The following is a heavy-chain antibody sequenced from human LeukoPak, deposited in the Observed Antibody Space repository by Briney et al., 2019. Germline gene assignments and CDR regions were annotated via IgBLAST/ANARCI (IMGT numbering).Heavy chain of an antibody. CDR2: ISYSGST. CDR3: AREGTAGTNLNWFDR. D-gene: IGHD1-7*01. CDR1: GGSISSYY. V-gene: IGHV4-59*01. J-gene: IGHJ5*02. Sequence: SETLSLTCTVSGGSISSYYWSWIRQPPAKGLEWIGYISYSGSTNFNPSLKSRVTISVDTSKNQFSLKLSSVTAADTAVYYCAREGTAGTNLNWFDRWGQGTLVTVSS.